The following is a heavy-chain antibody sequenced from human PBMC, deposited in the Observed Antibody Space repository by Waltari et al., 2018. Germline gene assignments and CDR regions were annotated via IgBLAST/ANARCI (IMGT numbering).Heavy chain of an antibody. J-gene: IGHJ3*01. CDR1: GFPVNSNY. CDR2: VYVTGNT. D-gene: IGHD2-15*01. V-gene: IGHV3-53*03. Sequence: EVQLLESGGGLVQPGGSLRLSCAASGFPVNSNYINWVRQSPGKGLEWVSVVYVTGNTDYADSVKGRFTTSRDNSKNTVYLQMDSLRVEDTAMYYCARRLVVAGTLDVFDLWGQGTRVIVSS. CDR3: ARRLVVAGTLDVFDL.